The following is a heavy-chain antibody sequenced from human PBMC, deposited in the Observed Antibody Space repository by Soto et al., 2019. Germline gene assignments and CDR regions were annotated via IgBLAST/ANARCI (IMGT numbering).Heavy chain of an antibody. Sequence: ASVKVSFKASGGTFSSYAISWVRQAPGQGLEWMGGIIPIFGTANYAQKFQGRVTITADESTSTAYMELSSLRSEDTAVYYCARGDLYYDFWSGYYFAYWGQGTLVTV. CDR3: ARGDLYYDFWSGYYFAY. J-gene: IGHJ4*02. CDR2: IIPIFGTA. D-gene: IGHD3-3*01. CDR1: GGTFSSYA. V-gene: IGHV1-69*01.